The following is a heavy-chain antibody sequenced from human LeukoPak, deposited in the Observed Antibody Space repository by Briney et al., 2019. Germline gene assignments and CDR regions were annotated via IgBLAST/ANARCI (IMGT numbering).Heavy chain of an antibody. V-gene: IGHV4-61*02. CDR1: GDSISSGSHY. J-gene: IGHJ5*02. D-gene: IGHD5-24*01. CDR3: ARDYRDGYNYEWFDP. Sequence: SETLSLTCTVSGDSISSGSHYWSWIRQPAGQGLEWIGRIYTSGSTNYNPSLKSRVTISVDTSKNQFSLKLSSVTAADTAVYYCARDYRDGYNYEWFDPWGQGTLVTVSS. CDR2: IYTSGST.